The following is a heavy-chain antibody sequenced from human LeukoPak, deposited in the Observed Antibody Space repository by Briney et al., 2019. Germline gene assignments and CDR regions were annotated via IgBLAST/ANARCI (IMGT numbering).Heavy chain of an antibody. J-gene: IGHJ3*02. V-gene: IGHV3-23*01. D-gene: IGHD3-22*01. CDR2: VSGSGGST. CDR3: AQEYYYDNPTPSGVFDI. CDR1: GFTFSSYA. Sequence: PGGSLRLSCAASGFTFSSYAMSWVRQGPGKGLEWVSAVSGSGGSTYYADSVKGRFTISRDNSKNTLYLQMNSLRAEDTAVYYCAQEYYYDNPTPSGVFDIWGQGTMVTVSS.